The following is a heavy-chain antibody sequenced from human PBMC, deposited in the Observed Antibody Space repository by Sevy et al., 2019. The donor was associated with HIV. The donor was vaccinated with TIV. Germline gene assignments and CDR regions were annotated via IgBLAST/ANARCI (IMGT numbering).Heavy chain of an antibody. CDR1: GGSVSSGSYY. CDR2: IYYSGST. D-gene: IGHD3-22*01. V-gene: IGHV4-61*01. J-gene: IGHJ4*02. Sequence: SETLSLTCTVSGGSVSSGSYYWSWIRQPPGKGLEWIGYIYYSGSTNYNPSLKSRVTISVDTSKNQFSLKLSSVTAADTAVYCCARSTRYYYDSSGDYWGQGTLVTVSS. CDR3: ARSTRYYYDSSGDY.